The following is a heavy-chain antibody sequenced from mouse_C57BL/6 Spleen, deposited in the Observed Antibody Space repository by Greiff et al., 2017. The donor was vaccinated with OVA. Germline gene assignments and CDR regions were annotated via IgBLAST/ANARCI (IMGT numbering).Heavy chain of an antibody. D-gene: IGHD4-1*01. V-gene: IGHV1-59*01. Sequence: VQLQQPGAELVRPGPSVKLSCKASGYTFTSYWMHWVKQRPGQGLEWIGVIDPSDSYTNYNQKFKGKATLTVDTSSSTAYMQLSSLTSEDSAVYYCARPGNGGYWGQGTTLTVSS. CDR2: IDPSDSYT. CDR1: GYTFTSYW. CDR3: ARPGNGGY. J-gene: IGHJ2*01.